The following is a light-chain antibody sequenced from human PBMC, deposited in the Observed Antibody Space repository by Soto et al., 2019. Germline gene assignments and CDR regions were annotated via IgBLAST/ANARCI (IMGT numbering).Light chain of an antibody. CDR2: GAS. CDR3: QQYNNWPRS. Sequence: EIVMTQSPATLSVSPGERATLSCRASRSVSSNLAWYQQKPGQAPRLLIYGASTRATGIPARFSGSGSGTEFTLTISSLQSEDYAVYYCQQYNNWPRSFGPGTKVDIK. V-gene: IGKV3-15*01. J-gene: IGKJ3*01. CDR1: RSVSSN.